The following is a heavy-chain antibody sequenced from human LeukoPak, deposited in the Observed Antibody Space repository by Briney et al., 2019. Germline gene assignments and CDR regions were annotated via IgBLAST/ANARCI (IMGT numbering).Heavy chain of an antibody. CDR2: ISSNGGST. D-gene: IGHD3-3*01. J-gene: IGHJ3*02. CDR1: GFTFSSYA. CDR3: ARGSRITIFGVAPGAFDI. Sequence: GGSLRLSCAASGFTFSSYAMHWVRQAPGKGLEYVSAISSNGGSTYYANSVKGRFTISRDNSKNTLYLQMGSLRAEDMAVYYCARGSRITIFGVAPGAFDIWGQGTMVTVSS. V-gene: IGHV3-64*01.